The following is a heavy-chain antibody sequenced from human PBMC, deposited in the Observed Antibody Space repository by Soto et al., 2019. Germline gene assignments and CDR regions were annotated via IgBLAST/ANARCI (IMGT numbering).Heavy chain of an antibody. CDR3: VRSGTARLLRHSWFDT. J-gene: IGHJ5*02. CDR2: ITASSAYI. CDR1: GFTFNTYD. Sequence: EVQLVESGGGLVKPGGFLRLSCAASGFTFNTYDMNWVRQAPGKGLEWVSSITASSAYIYYADSVRGRSTISRDNAKNSLFHQMHSLRAEDTAVYYCVRSGTARLLRHSWFDTWGQGTLVTVSS. V-gene: IGHV3-21*01. D-gene: IGHD2-21*01.